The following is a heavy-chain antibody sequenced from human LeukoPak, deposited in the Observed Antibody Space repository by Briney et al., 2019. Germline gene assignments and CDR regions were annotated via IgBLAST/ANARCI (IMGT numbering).Heavy chain of an antibody. CDR3: ARDHYDILTGYSYYFDY. D-gene: IGHD3-9*01. Sequence: GGSLRLSCAASGFTFDDYGMSWVRQAPGKGLEWVSGINWNGGSTGYADSVKGRFTISRDNAKNSLYLQMNSLRAEDTALYYCARDHYDILTGYSYYFDYWGQGTLVTVSS. J-gene: IGHJ4*02. CDR2: INWNGGST. CDR1: GFTFDDYG. V-gene: IGHV3-20*04.